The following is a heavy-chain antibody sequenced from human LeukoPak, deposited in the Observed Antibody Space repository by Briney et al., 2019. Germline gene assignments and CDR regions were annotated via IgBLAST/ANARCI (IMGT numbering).Heavy chain of an antibody. D-gene: IGHD1-26*01. CDR2: IYSSGST. Sequence: SETLSLTCAVSGASISGSGYYWGWIRQPPGKGLEWIGNIYSSGSTYYNASLQSRVTISIDTSKNQFSLKLSSVTAADTAVYYCARGVGATVYYYYYMDVWGKGTTVTISS. CDR3: ARGVGATVYYYYYMDV. CDR1: GASISGSGYY. V-gene: IGHV4-39*07. J-gene: IGHJ6*03.